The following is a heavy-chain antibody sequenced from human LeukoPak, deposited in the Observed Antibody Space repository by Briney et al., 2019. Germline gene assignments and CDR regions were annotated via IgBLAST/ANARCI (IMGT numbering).Heavy chain of an antibody. CDR1: GFTFSSYS. CDR3: ARDRRGVGATIGDAFDI. J-gene: IGHJ3*02. V-gene: IGHV3-21*04. CDR2: ISSSSSYI. D-gene: IGHD1-26*01. Sequence: PGGSLRLSCAASGFTFSSYSMNWVRQAPGKGLEWVSSISSSSSYIYYADSVKGRFTISRDNAKNSLYLQMNSLRAEDTAVYYCARDRRGVGATIGDAFDIWGQGTMVTVSS.